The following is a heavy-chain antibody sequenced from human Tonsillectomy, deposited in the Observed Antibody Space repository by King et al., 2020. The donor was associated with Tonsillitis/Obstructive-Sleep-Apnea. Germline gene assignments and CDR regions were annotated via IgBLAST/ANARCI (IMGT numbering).Heavy chain of an antibody. V-gene: IGHV3-33*01. CDR2: IWYDGSNK. CDR3: ARELGLTDGYFGMDV. Sequence: VQLVESGGGVVQPGRSLRLSCAASGFTFSTYAMHWVRQAPGKGLKWVAVIWYDGSNKYYADSVKGRFTISRDNIKNTLYLQMNSLRAEDTAVYYCARELGLTDGYFGMDVWGPGTTVTVSS. CDR1: GFTFSTYA. D-gene: IGHD2-8*01. J-gene: IGHJ6*02.